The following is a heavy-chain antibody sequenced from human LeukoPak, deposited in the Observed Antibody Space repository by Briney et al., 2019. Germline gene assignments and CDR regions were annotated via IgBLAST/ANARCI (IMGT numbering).Heavy chain of an antibody. V-gene: IGHV1-18*01. Sequence: ASVKLSCKASGYTFTSSGVSWVRHSPGQELKWMGWISAYNINTKYAQKLQRRVTMTTDTSTSTAYMELRRLRSDDTAVYYCARDIVVVPAIQDYYYYGMDVWGEGTTVTVSS. D-gene: IGHD2-2*01. J-gene: IGHJ6*04. CDR1: GYTFTSSG. CDR2: ISAYNINT. CDR3: ARDIVVVPAIQDYYYYGMDV.